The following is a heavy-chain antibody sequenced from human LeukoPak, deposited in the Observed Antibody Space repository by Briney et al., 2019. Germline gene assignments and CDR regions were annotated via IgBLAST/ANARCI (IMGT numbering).Heavy chain of an antibody. CDR1: GYTFTSYW. Sequence: GESLKISCKGSGYTFTSYWIGWVRQMPGKVLEWMGIIYPSDSDTRYSPSLQGQVTISADKSISTAYLQWIRLKASDTAMYFCARRYCSSTSCNHDAFDIWGQGTMVTVSS. V-gene: IGHV5-51*01. CDR3: ARRYCSSTSCNHDAFDI. D-gene: IGHD2-2*01. CDR2: IYPSDSDT. J-gene: IGHJ3*02.